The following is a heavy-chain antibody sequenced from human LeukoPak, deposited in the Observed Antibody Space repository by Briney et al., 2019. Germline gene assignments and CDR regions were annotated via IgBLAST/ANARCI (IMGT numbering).Heavy chain of an antibody. J-gene: IGHJ4*02. V-gene: IGHV3-33*08. CDR1: GFSFSSYG. CDR2: IWYDGSNK. CDR3: ARVGGIAAAQGFDY. Sequence: GGSLRLSCAASGFSFSSYGIHWVRQAPGKGLEWVAVIWYDGSNKYYADSVKGRFTISRDNSKNTLYLQMNSLRAEDTAVYYCARVGGIAAAQGFDYWGQGTLVTVSS. D-gene: IGHD6-13*01.